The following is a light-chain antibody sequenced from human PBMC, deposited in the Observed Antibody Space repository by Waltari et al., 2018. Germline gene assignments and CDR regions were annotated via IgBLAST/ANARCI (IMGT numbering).Light chain of an antibody. CDR3: QQYYSSPYT. V-gene: IGKV4-1*01. CDR1: PTVLYNSNKRNY. CDR2: WAS. Sequence: DFVMTQSPASLALSLGERATIHCKTSPTVLYNSNKRNYLTWYQQKTGQPPKLLFYWASTRESGVPDRFSASGSGTDFTLTISRLQPEDVAIYYCQQYYSSPYTFGQGTRLEIK. J-gene: IGKJ2*01.